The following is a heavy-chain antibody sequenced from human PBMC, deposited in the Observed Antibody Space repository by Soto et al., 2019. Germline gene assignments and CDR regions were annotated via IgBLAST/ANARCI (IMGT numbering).Heavy chain of an antibody. V-gene: IGHV1-18*01. CDR2: IGAYNGNT. Sequence: EASVKVSCKASGYTFTSYGISWVRQAPGQGLEWVGWIGAYNGNTNYAQKLQGRVTMTTDTSTRTAYVELRSRRSDGTAVYYCARDSFYCIGGSCYRVARFAHRGQGSLVTGSS. CDR3: ARDSFYCIGGSCYRVARFAH. D-gene: IGHD2-15*01. J-gene: IGHJ5*02. CDR1: GYTFTSYG.